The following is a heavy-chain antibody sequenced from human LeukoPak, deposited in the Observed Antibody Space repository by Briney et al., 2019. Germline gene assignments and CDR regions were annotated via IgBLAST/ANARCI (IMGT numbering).Heavy chain of an antibody. Sequence: GGSLRLSCAASGFTFSSYAMSWVRKAPGKGLEWDSAISGSGGSTYYADSVKGRFTISRDNSKNTLYLQMNSLRAEDTAVYYCARYCSSTSCYRSPDAFDIWGQGTMVTVSS. CDR3: ARYCSSTSCYRSPDAFDI. J-gene: IGHJ3*02. CDR1: GFTFSSYA. V-gene: IGHV3-23*01. D-gene: IGHD2-2*01. CDR2: ISGSGGST.